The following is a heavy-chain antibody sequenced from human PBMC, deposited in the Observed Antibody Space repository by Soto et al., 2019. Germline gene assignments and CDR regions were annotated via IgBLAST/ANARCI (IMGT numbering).Heavy chain of an antibody. J-gene: IGHJ5*02. V-gene: IGHV1-69*13. CDR1: GGTFSSYA. D-gene: IGHD2-2*03. CDR3: AREMDRWFDP. CDR2: IIPIFGTA. Sequence: ASVKVSCKASGGTFSSYAISWVRQAPGQGLEWMGGIIPIFGTANYAQKFQGRVTITADESTSTAYMELSSLRSEDTAVYYCAREMDRWFDPWGQGTLVTVSS.